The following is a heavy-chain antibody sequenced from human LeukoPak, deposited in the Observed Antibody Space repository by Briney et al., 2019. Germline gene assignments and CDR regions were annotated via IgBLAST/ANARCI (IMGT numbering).Heavy chain of an antibody. V-gene: IGHV3-48*03. CDR1: GFTFSSYE. D-gene: IGHD4-17*01. CDR3: ARDRSTVTTWLDY. J-gene: IGHJ4*02. Sequence: GGSLRLSCAASGFTFSSYEMNWVRQAPGKGLEWVSYITGSGTTIYYADSVKGRFTISRDNAKNSLYLQMNSLRAEDTAVYYCARDRSTVTTWLDYWGQGTLVTVSS. CDR2: ITGSGTTI.